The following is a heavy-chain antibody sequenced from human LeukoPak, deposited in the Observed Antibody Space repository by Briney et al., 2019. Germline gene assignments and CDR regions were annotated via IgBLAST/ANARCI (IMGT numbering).Heavy chain of an antibody. CDR2: IYYTGTT. CDR3: ARDWVAPASRGINF. V-gene: IGHV4-39*07. CDR1: GGSISSNY. D-gene: IGHD5-18*01. Sequence: SETLSLTCNVSGGSISSNYWGWVRQSPGKELEWIGSIYYTGTTYYDPSLKSRVTISVDTSKNQFSLKLNSVTAADTAVYFCARDWVAPASRGINFWGQGILVTVSS. J-gene: IGHJ4*02.